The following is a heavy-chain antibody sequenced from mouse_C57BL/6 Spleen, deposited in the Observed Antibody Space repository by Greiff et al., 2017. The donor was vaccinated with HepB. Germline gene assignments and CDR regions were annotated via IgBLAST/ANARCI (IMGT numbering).Heavy chain of an antibody. J-gene: IGHJ4*01. D-gene: IGHD1-1*01. V-gene: IGHV1-50*01. CDR3: ARKGYYGSSYDYYAMDY. CDR1: GYTFTSYW. CDR2: IDPSDSYT. Sequence: QVQLQQPGAELVKPGASVKLSCKASGYTFTSYWMQWVKQRPGQGLEWIGEIDPSDSYTNYNQKFKGKATLTVDTSSSTAYMQLSSLTSEDSAVYYGARKGYYGSSYDYYAMDYWGQGTSVTVSS.